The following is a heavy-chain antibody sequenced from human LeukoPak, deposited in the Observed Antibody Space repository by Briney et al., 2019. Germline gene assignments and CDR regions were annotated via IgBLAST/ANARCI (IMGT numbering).Heavy chain of an antibody. V-gene: IGHV4-59*01. Sequence: SETLSLTCTVSGGSIDSNSWTWIRQPPGKGLEGIGYIYYSGTTNYNPSLKSRVTMSVDMSKNQFSLKLSSVTAADTAVYYCARRSSSWKNWFDPWGQGTLVTVSS. CDR3: ARRSSSWKNWFDP. J-gene: IGHJ5*02. CDR1: GGSIDSNS. CDR2: IYYSGTT. D-gene: IGHD6-13*01.